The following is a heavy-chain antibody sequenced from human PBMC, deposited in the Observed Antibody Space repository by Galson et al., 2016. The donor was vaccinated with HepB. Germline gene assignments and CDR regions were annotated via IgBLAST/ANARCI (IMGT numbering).Heavy chain of an antibody. V-gene: IGHV3-23*01. J-gene: IGHJ4*02. Sequence: ASGFTFSNSAMTWVRQAPGKALEWVSALSAGGGSTYYADSVKGRFTISRDNSKNTLYLQMNSLRADDTAVYHCAKGGSDFWSGYRFDYWGPGALVTVSS. D-gene: IGHD3-3*01. CDR1: GFTFSNSA. CDR3: AKGGSDFWSGYRFDY. CDR2: LSAGGGST.